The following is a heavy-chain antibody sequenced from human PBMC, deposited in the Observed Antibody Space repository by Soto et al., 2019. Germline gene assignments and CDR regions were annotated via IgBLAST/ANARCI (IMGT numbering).Heavy chain of an antibody. V-gene: IGHV3-23*01. CDR3: VKDRMSYNAVWDTFDV. D-gene: IGHD3-10*01. CDR2: IGGGDT. Sequence: PGGSLRLSCAASGFTFNTYAMSWVRQAPGKGLEWVSGIGGGDTHYADFVTGRFTISRDDSKSMVFLQMNSLRAEDTAVYYCVKDRMSYNAVWDTFDVWGQGTLVTV. J-gene: IGHJ3*01. CDR1: GFTFNTYA.